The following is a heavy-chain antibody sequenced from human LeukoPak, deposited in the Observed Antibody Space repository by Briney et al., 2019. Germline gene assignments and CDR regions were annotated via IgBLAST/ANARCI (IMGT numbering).Heavy chain of an antibody. Sequence: GESLKISCKASGYSLINHWIGWVRQMPGKGLDWMGIIYPGNADATYSPSFQGQVTISADKSTTTVYLQWSSLKASDTAMYYCARQGSYDNSGYSFDYWGQGTLVTVSS. J-gene: IGHJ4*02. V-gene: IGHV5-51*01. CDR1: GYSLINHW. CDR2: IYPGNADA. CDR3: ARQGSYDNSGYSFDY. D-gene: IGHD3-22*01.